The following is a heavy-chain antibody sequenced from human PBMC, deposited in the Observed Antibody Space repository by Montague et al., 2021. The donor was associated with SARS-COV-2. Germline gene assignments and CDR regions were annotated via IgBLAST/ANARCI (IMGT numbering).Heavy chain of an antibody. Sequence: SDPLSLPFPFSGASLSHYYWSWIRQPPGKGLEWIGYIFYSGSTNYNPSLESRVTISVDTSKNQVSLKLTSVTAADTAVHYCARDDRTFGESIRGQGTMVTVSS. CDR1: GASLSHYY. CDR3: ARDDRTFGESI. D-gene: IGHD3-10*01. J-gene: IGHJ3*02. CDR2: IFYSGST. V-gene: IGHV4-59*01.